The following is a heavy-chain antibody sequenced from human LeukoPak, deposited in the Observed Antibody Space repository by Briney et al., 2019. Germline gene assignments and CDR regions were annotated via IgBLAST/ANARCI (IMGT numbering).Heavy chain of an antibody. CDR3: ARDSKRIFGVVAKSYDMDV. CDR2: INPNSGGT. CDR1: GYTFTGYY. V-gene: IGHV1-2*02. J-gene: IGHJ6*02. Sequence: ASVKVSCKASGYTFTGYYMHWVRQAPGQGLEWMGWINPNSGGTNYAQKFQGRVTMTRDTSISTAYMELSRLRPDDTAVYYCARDSKRIFGVVAKSYDMDVWGQGTTVTVSS. D-gene: IGHD3-3*01.